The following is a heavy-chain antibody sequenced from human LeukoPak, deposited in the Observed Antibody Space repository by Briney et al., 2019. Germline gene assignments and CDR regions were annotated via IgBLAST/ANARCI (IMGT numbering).Heavy chain of an antibody. D-gene: IGHD3-10*01. V-gene: IGHV3-30*02. Sequence: GGSLRLSCAASGFTFSSYGMHWVRQAPGKGLEWVAFIRYDGSNKYYADSVKGRFTTSRDNSKNTLYLQMNSLRAEDTAVYYCAKPDLWFGDRRVDYWGQGTLVTVSS. CDR3: AKPDLWFGDRRVDY. CDR1: GFTFSSYG. CDR2: IRYDGSNK. J-gene: IGHJ4*02.